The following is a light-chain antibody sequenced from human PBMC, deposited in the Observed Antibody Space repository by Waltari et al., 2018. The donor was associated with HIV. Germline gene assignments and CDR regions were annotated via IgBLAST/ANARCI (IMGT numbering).Light chain of an antibody. CDR3: QSYDSSLTAVI. V-gene: IGLV1-40*01. J-gene: IGLJ2*01. Sequence: QSVLTQPPSVSCSPGQRVPLSCPGTASNIVTPYDVHWYQQLPGAAPKLLIYVNNHRPSGVPDRFSGSKSGTSASLAITGLQSEDEAFYYCQSYDSSLTAVIFGGGTKLTVL. CDR1: ASNIVTPYD. CDR2: VNN.